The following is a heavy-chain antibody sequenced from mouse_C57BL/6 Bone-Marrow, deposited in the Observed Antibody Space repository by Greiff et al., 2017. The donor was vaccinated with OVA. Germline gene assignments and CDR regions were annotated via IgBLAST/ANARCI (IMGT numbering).Heavy chain of an antibody. CDR1: GFTFSSYG. J-gene: IGHJ2*01. CDR3: ARQGLLPNYFDY. V-gene: IGHV5-6*01. CDR2: ISSGGSYT. Sequence: LMESGGDLVKPGGSLKLSCAASGFTFSSYGMSWVRQTPDKRLEWVATISSGGSYTYYPDSVKGRFTISRDNAKNTLYLQMSSLKSEDTAMYYCARQGLLPNYFDYWGQGTTLTVSS. D-gene: IGHD3-1*01.